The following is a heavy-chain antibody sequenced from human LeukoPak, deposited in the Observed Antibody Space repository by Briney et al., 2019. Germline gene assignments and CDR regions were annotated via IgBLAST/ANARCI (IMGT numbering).Heavy chain of an antibody. D-gene: IGHD3-9*01. CDR1: GGSISSYY. CDR3: ARGSSYDILTGYYLPDAFDI. Sequence: PSETLSLTCTVSGGSISSYYWSWIRQPAGKGLEWIGRIYTSGSTNYNPSLKSRVTMSVDTSKNQFSLKLSSVTAADTAVYYCARGSSYDILTGYYLPDAFDIWAKGQWSPSLQ. J-gene: IGHJ3*02. CDR2: IYTSGST. V-gene: IGHV4-4*07.